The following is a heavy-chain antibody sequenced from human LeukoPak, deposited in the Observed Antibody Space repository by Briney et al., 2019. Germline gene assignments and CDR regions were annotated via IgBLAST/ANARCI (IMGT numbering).Heavy chain of an antibody. CDR3: ARGGVMYGDY. CDR1: GDSFSKYY. V-gene: IGHV4-38-2*02. Sequence: PSETLSLTCTVSGDSFSKYYWSWIRQPPGKGLEWIGSIYHSGSTYYNPSLKSRVTISVDTSKNQFSLKLSSVTAADTAVYYCARGGVMYGDYWGQGTLVTVSS. J-gene: IGHJ4*02. CDR2: IYHSGST. D-gene: IGHD3-16*01.